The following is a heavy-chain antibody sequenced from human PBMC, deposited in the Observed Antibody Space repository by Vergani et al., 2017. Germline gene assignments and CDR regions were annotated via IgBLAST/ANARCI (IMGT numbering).Heavy chain of an antibody. D-gene: IGHD2-2*02. CDR2: LSASDRRT. Sequence: EVQLMESGGGWAQPGGSLRLSCAASGFTFIMHAMSWVRQAPGKGLEWVSTLSASDRRTHYADSVKGRFTISRDNSKNTLFLHMNSLRPEDTAVYYCARYMGPAAINDASDIWGQGTLVIVSS. CDR3: ARYMGPAAINDASDI. J-gene: IGHJ3*02. CDR1: GFTFIMHA. V-gene: IGHV3-23*01.